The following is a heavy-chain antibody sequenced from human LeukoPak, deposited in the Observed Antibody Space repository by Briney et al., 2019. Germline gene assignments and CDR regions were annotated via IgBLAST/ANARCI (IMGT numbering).Heavy chain of an antibody. D-gene: IGHD5-24*01. J-gene: IGHJ6*03. CDR2: MSKTGHRI. CDR1: QFTFSDFY. V-gene: IGHV3-11*04. CDR3: ARSREGYFSSGYYYFYMGV. Sequence: PGGSLRLSCAASQFTFSDFYMTWIRQLPGRGLEWVSYMSKTGHRIFYADSVKGRFTISRDNAENSLFLQMDNLRVEDTAVYYCARSREGYFSSGYYYFYMGVWGKGTTVTVSS.